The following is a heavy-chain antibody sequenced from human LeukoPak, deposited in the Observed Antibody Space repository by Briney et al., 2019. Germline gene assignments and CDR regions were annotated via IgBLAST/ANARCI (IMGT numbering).Heavy chain of an antibody. CDR1: GFTFSNYA. CDR2: IGGSGTT. CDR3: AKGRIQNAFDI. Sequence: GGSLRLSCAASGFTFSNYAMSWVRRTPGKGLERVSSIGGSGTTYYADSVKGRLTISRDNSKNTLYLQMNSLRAEDTAVYYCAKGRIQNAFDIWGQGTMVTVSS. V-gene: IGHV3-23*01. J-gene: IGHJ3*02.